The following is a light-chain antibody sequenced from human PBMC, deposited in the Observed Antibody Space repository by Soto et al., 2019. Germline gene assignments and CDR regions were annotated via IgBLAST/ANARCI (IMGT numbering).Light chain of an antibody. CDR2: EVS. J-gene: IGLJ1*01. CDR1: SSDVGSYNY. Sequence: QSALTQPDSVSGSPGQSITISCPGTSSDVGSYNYVSWYQQHTGKAPKLMIYEVSDRPSGSSSRFSVSKCGNTASLTISGVQTEDEADYYCSSDTSSSTLFGTGTKVTVL. CDR3: SSDTSSSTL. V-gene: IGLV2-14*01.